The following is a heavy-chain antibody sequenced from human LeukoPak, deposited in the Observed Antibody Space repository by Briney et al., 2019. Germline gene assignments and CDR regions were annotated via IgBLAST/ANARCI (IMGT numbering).Heavy chain of an antibody. CDR1: GGTFSSYA. Sequence: ASVKVSCKASGGTFSSYAISWVRQAPGQGLEWMGGIIPIFGTANYAQKFQGRVTITADEFTSTAYMELSSLRSEDTAVYYCARRSYYYDSSAAVYFDYRGQGTLVTVSS. CDR2: IIPIFGTA. D-gene: IGHD3-22*01. CDR3: ARRSYYYDSSAAVYFDY. V-gene: IGHV1-69*13. J-gene: IGHJ4*02.